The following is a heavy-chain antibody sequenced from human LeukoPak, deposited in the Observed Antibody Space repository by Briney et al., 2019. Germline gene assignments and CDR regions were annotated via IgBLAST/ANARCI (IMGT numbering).Heavy chain of an antibody. D-gene: IGHD3-9*01. V-gene: IGHV1-2*02. CDR3: ARDGLTYYDILTGYYPAYYFDY. J-gene: IGHJ4*02. CDR1: GYTFTGYY. CDR2: INPNSGGT. Sequence: ASVKVSCKASGYTFTGYYMHWVRQAPGQGLEWMGWINPNSGGTNYAQKFQGRVTMTRDTSISTAYMELSRLRSDDTAVYYCARDGLTYYDILTGYYPAYYFDYWGQGTLVTVSS.